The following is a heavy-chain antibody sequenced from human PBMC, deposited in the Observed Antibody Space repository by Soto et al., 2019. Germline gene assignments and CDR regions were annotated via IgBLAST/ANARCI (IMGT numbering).Heavy chain of an antibody. Sequence: SETLSLTCAVSGASVSSGSYYWSWIRQPPGKRLEWIGYIYYSGSTNYNPSLKSRVTISVDMSKNQFSLKLISVTAADTAVYYCASKQESQNDSGSYLIDYWGQGTLVTVSS. CDR1: GASVSSGSYY. D-gene: IGHD3-10*01. J-gene: IGHJ4*02. V-gene: IGHV4-61*01. CDR3: ASKQESQNDSGSYLIDY. CDR2: IYYSGST.